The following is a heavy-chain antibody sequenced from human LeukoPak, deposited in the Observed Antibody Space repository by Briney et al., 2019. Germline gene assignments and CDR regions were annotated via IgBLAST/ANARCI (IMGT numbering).Heavy chain of an antibody. V-gene: IGHV3-21*01. CDR3: ARGDSGSWFMVPTDY. Sequence: GGSLRLSCAASGFTFSSYSMNWVRQAPGKGLEWVSSISSSSSYIYYADSVKGRFTISRDNAKNSLYLQMNSLGAEDTAVYYCARGDSGSWFMVPTDYWGQGTLVTVSS. D-gene: IGHD6-13*01. J-gene: IGHJ4*02. CDR1: GFTFSSYS. CDR2: ISSSSSYI.